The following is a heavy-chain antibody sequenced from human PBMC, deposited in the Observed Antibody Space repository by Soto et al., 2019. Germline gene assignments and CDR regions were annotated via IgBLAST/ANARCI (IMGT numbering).Heavy chain of an antibody. CDR1: GFTFSSYG. CDR2: IWYDGSNK. Sequence: GGSLRLSCAASGFTFSSYGMHWVRQAPGKGLEWVAVIWYDGSNKYYADSVKGRFTISRDNSKNTLYLQMNSLRAEDTAVYYCARDGEMAYFYGSGSYYNRQFDYWGQGTLVTVSS. J-gene: IGHJ4*02. CDR3: ARDGEMAYFYGSGSYYNRQFDY. D-gene: IGHD3-10*01. V-gene: IGHV3-33*01.